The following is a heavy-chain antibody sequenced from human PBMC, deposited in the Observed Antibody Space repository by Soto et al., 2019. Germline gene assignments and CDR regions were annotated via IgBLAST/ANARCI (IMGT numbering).Heavy chain of an antibody. Sequence: GGSLRLSCAASGFTVSDNYMSWVRQAPRKGLEWVGRIKSQTDGGTTDYAAPVKGRFTISRDDSKNTLYLQMNSLKTEDTAVYYCTTDFNYYDKPQGEHPWGQGTLVTVSS. CDR2: IKSQTDGGTT. V-gene: IGHV3-15*01. CDR3: TTDFNYYDKPQGEHP. J-gene: IGHJ5*02. CDR1: GFTVSDNY. D-gene: IGHD3-22*01.